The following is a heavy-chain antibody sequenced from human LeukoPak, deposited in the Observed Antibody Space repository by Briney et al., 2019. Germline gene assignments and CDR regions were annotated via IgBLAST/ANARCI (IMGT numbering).Heavy chain of an antibody. V-gene: IGHV4-61*02. D-gene: IGHD2-2*01. Sequence: PSETLSLTCTVSGGSISSGSYYWSWIRQPAGKGLEWIGRIYTSGSTNYNPSLKSRVTISVDTSKNQFSLKLSSVTAADTAVYYCARDYSVPAAIGNWFDPWGQGTLVTVSS. CDR1: GGSISSGSYY. J-gene: IGHJ5*02. CDR3: ARDYSVPAAIGNWFDP. CDR2: IYTSGST.